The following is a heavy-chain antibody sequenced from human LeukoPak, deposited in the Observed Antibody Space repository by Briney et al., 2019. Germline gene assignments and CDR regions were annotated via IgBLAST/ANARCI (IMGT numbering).Heavy chain of an antibody. Sequence: QPGGSLRLSCAASGLTFSSNGMHWVRQAPGKGLEWVAFIRYDESNKYYVDSVKGRFTISRDNSKNTVYLQMNSLRAEDTAVYYCAISRGRWEILDYWGQGTLVTVSS. CDR2: IRYDESNK. D-gene: IGHD3-10*01. CDR3: AISRGRWEILDY. J-gene: IGHJ4*02. CDR1: GLTFSSNG. V-gene: IGHV3-30*02.